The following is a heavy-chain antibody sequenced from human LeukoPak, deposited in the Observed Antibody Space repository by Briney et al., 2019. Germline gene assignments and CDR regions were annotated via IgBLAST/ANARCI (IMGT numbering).Heavy chain of an antibody. CDR2: IKTDGSKT. D-gene: IGHD4-11*01. CDR3: ARAGYGNAFDI. Sequence: GGSLRLSRAAPGFTFSSYWMHWVRQAPGKGPVWVSRIKTDGSKTNYADSVKGRFTISRDNAKNTLYLQMNSLRAEDTAVYYCARAGYGNAFDIWGQGTMVTVSS. V-gene: IGHV3-74*01. CDR1: GFTFSSYW. J-gene: IGHJ3*02.